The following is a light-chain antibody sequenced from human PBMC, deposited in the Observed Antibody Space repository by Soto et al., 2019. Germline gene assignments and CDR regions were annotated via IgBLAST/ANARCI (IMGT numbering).Light chain of an antibody. J-gene: IGKJ5*01. CDR1: RSLDSGQ. V-gene: IGKV3-20*01. CDR2: DAF. CDR3: QQYGGSPRT. Sequence: EIVLTQSPGTLSLSPGESATLSCRASRSLDSGQLAWYQQKVGRAPRLLIHDAFIRATGIPDRFSGSGSGIDFTLTIARLEPEDFAVYYCQQYGGSPRTFGQGTRLEIK.